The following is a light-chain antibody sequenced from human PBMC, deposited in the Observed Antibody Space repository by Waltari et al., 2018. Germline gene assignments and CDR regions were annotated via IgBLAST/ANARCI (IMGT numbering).Light chain of an antibody. CDR1: SSDVGHYNF. Sequence: QSALTQPASVSGSPGQSITISCTGPSSDVGHYNFVPWYQQHPDEAPKLVIYEGSKRPSGISIRFSGSKSGNTASLTISRLQAEDEADYYCCSYAGSRTPWVFGGGTRVTVL. CDR2: EGS. CDR3: CSYAGSRTPWV. V-gene: IGLV2-23*01. J-gene: IGLJ3*02.